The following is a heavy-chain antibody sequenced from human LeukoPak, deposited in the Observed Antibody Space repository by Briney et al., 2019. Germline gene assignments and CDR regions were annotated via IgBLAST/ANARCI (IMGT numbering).Heavy chain of an antibody. CDR3: AREWMDIVVVPAAKHAFDI. D-gene: IGHD2-2*03. Sequence: SETLSLTCTVSGGSISSSSYYWGWIRQPPGKGLEWIGSIYYSGSTYYNPSLKSRVTISVDTSKNQFSLKLSSVTAADTAVYYCAREWMDIVVVPAAKHAFDIWGQGTMVTVSS. J-gene: IGHJ3*02. V-gene: IGHV4-39*01. CDR2: IYYSGST. CDR1: GGSISSSSYY.